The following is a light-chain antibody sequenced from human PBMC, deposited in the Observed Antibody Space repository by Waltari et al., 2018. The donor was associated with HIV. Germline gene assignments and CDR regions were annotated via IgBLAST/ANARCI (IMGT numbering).Light chain of an antibody. CDR2: LGS. CDR1: QSLLYRSGDYY. J-gene: IGKJ5*01. Sequence: EIVMTQSPLALAVTPGEPASISCRSSQSLLYRSGDYYLDWYLQKPGQSPQLLIYLGSKRASGVPAMIRGSGSGTDFTLRISRVEAEDGGIYYCMQGLQTPTFGQGTRLEIK. V-gene: IGKV2-28*01. CDR3: MQGLQTPT.